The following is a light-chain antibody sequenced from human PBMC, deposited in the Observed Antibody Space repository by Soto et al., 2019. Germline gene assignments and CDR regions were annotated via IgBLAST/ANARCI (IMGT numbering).Light chain of an antibody. CDR3: QQRDRWPPIFT. Sequence: EIVLTQSPATLSLSPGERATLSCRASQSVGSYLAWYQQKAGQSPRLLIYDASKRASGIPARFSGSGSGTDFTLTIGSLEPEDFAVYYCQQRDRWPPIFTFGPGTKVDI. CDR2: DAS. CDR1: QSVGSY. V-gene: IGKV3-11*01. J-gene: IGKJ3*01.